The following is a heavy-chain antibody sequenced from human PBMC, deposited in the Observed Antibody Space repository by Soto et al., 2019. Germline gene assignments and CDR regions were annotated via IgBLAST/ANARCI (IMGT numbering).Heavy chain of an antibody. D-gene: IGHD6-13*01. V-gene: IGHV3-53*01. CDR2: IYGGGDT. CDR3: ARLRTSSSWCFDA. Sequence: GGSLRLSCAASGFTFSSYSMNWVRQAPGKGLEWVSVIYGGGDTYYADSVEGRFTISRDNSKNTLYLQMNSLRADDTAMYYCARLRTSSSWCFDAWGQGTMVPVSS. J-gene: IGHJ4*02. CDR1: GFTFSSYS.